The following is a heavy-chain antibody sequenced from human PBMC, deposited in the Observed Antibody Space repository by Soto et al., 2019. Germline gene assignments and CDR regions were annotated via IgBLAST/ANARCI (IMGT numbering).Heavy chain of an antibody. V-gene: IGHV4-59*02. CDR1: GGSVTTYH. CDR3: GREKSASEGWFGS. J-gene: IGHJ5*02. CDR2: IYYSGST. D-gene: IGHD6-25*01. Sequence: PSETLSLTCTVSGGSVTTYHWSWIRQPPGKGLEWVGYIYYSGSTKYNPSLKSRITISLDRSKNQFSLKVNSVTAADTAVHYCGREKSASEGWFGSWGQRALVTVSS.